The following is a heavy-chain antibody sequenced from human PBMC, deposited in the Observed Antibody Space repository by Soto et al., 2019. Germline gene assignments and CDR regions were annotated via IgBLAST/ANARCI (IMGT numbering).Heavy chain of an antibody. CDR3: AKDQQLGSPKLYYYYYGMDV. Sequence: QAGGSLRLSCAASGFTFNNFAMTWVRQAPGKGLEWVSAISGSGGATYYADSVKGRFTVSRDNSKNTLYLQMNSLRAEDTAVYYCAKDQQLGSPKLYYYYYGMDVWGQGTTVTVSS. CDR2: ISGSGGAT. V-gene: IGHV3-23*01. J-gene: IGHJ6*02. CDR1: GFTFNNFA. D-gene: IGHD1-1*01.